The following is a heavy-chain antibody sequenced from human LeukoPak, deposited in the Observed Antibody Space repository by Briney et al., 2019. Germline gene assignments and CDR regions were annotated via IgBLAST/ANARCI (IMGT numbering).Heavy chain of an antibody. Sequence: ASVKVSCKASGYTFTSYYMHWVRQAPGQGLERMGIINPSGGSTSYAQKFQGRVTMTRDTSTSTVYMELSSLRSEDTAVYYCARDGYYDILTGYPKYYFDYWGQGTLVTVSS. CDR3: ARDGYYDILTGYPKYYFDY. CDR1: GYTFTSYY. D-gene: IGHD3-9*01. V-gene: IGHV1-46*01. J-gene: IGHJ4*02. CDR2: INPSGGST.